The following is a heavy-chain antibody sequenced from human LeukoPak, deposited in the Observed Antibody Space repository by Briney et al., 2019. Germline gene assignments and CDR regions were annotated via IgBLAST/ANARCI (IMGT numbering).Heavy chain of an antibody. CDR1: GFTFSSYW. V-gene: IGHV3-7*04. CDR2: IKLDGSET. Sequence: PGGSLRLSCAASGFTFSSYWTSWVRQAPGKGLEWVANIKLDGSETNYVDSVKGRFTISRDNAKNSLFLQMNSLRAEDTAVYYCARGYSYVFYWGQGTLVSVSS. D-gene: IGHD5-18*01. J-gene: IGHJ4*02. CDR3: ARGYSYVFY.